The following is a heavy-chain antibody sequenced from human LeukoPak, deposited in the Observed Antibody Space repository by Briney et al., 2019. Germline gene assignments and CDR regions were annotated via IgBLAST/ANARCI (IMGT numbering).Heavy chain of an antibody. CDR2: ISSTSSYI. V-gene: IGHV3-21*01. J-gene: IGHJ4*02. CDR1: GFTFSDYY. CDR3: ARAEGDSSSWYRY. D-gene: IGHD6-13*01. Sequence: PGGSLRLSCAASGFTFSDYYMNWVRQAPGKGLEWVSSISSTSSYIYYADSVKGRFTISRDNAKNSLYLQMNSLRAEDTAVYCCARAEGDSSSWYRYWGQGTLVTVSS.